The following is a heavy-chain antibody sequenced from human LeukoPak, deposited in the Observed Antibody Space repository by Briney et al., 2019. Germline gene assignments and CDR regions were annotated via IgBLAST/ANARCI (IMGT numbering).Heavy chain of an antibody. CDR1: GFTFSSYA. CDR3: AKGGGRYCSSTSCYSFDY. V-gene: IGHV3-30*04. Sequence: GRSLRLSCAASGFTFSSYAMHWVRQAPGKGLEWVAVISYDGSNKYYADSVKGRFTISRDNSKNTLYLQMNSLRAEDTAVYYCAKGGGRYCSSTSCYSFDYWGQGTLVTVSS. D-gene: IGHD2-2*01. J-gene: IGHJ4*02. CDR2: ISYDGSNK.